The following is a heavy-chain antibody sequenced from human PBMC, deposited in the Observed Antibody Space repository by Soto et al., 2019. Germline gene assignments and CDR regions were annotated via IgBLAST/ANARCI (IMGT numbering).Heavy chain of an antibody. CDR1: GGSISSYY. D-gene: IGHD3-22*01. CDR2: IYYSGST. V-gene: IGHV4-59*01. Sequence: SETLSLTCTVSGGSISSYYWSWIRQPPGKGLEWIGYIYYSGSTNYNPSLKSRVTISVDTSKNQFSLKLSSVTAADTAVYYCARDLTPNYDREKGVYYYYMDVWGKGNTVTVSS. CDR3: ARDLTPNYDREKGVYYYYMDV. J-gene: IGHJ6*03.